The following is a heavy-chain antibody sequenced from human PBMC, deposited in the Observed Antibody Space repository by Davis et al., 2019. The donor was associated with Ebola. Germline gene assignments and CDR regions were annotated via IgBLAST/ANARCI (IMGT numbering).Heavy chain of an antibody. Sequence: ASVKVSCKASGYTFTGYYLHWVRQAPGQGLEWMGWINPNSGGTKYAQKFQGRVTMTMDTSISTAYMELSRLRSDDTAVHYCARVKGANPYYYGMDVWGQGTTVTVSS. CDR2: INPNSGGT. J-gene: IGHJ6*02. CDR3: ARVKGANPYYYGMDV. CDR1: GYTFTGYY. D-gene: IGHD3-16*01. V-gene: IGHV1-2*02.